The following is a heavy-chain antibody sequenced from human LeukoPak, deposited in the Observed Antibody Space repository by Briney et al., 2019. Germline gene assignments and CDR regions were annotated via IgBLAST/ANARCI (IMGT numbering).Heavy chain of an antibody. CDR1: GYTFTSYG. CDR2: ISAQNGNT. J-gene: IGHJ6*03. V-gene: IGHV1-18*01. CDR3: ATWDFWKLHMDV. D-gene: IGHD3-3*01. Sequence: ASVKVSCKASGYTFTSYGISWVRQAPGQGLEWMGWISAQNGNTQYAQKVQGRVTMTIDTSTSTAYMELRSLGSDDTAVFYCATWDFWKLHMDVWGKGTTVIVSS.